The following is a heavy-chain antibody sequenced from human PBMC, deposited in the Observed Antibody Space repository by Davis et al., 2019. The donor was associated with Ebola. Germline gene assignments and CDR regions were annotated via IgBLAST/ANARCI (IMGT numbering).Heavy chain of an antibody. CDR1: RYIFTTYG. CDR2: ISVFNGLT. CDR3: AKILPYDRNYYYENDDIRYYFDI. J-gene: IGHJ4*02. V-gene: IGHV1-18*01. D-gene: IGHD3-22*01. Sequence: ASSVQVSCNASRYIFTTYGISWARQAPGPALQWIGWISVFNGLTKYAQRSHDRVTMTTDPSTNTAYMELRGLRSDDTAVYYCAKILPYDRNYYYENDDIRYYFDIWGQGTLVTVSS.